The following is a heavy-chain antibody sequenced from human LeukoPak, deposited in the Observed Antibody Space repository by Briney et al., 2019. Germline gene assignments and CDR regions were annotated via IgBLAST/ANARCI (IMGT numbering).Heavy chain of an antibody. Sequence: SETLSLTCTVSGGSISSSSYYWGWIRQPPGKGLEWIGSIYYSGSTYYNPSLKGRVTISVDTSKNQFSLKLSSVTAADTAVYYCARHDHSSSWHDYWGQGTLVTVSS. V-gene: IGHV4-39*01. J-gene: IGHJ4*02. CDR1: GGSISSSSYY. CDR3: ARHDHSSSWHDY. CDR2: IYYSGST. D-gene: IGHD6-13*01.